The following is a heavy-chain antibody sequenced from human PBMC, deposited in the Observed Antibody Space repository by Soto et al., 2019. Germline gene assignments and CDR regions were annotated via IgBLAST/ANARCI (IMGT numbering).Heavy chain of an antibody. CDR3: ARDPFPWSSGSYYHAFDI. CDR2: IDDTGRT. CDR1: GGSMSTAVYY. D-gene: IGHD3-10*01. V-gene: IGHV4-31*03. Sequence: QAQLRESGPGLVRPSQTLSLSCSVSGGSMSTAVYYWNWIRQVPGGGLEWIGHIDDTGRTSYNPSRKSRIPIAIDTSKNHFSLSLTSVTAADTAVYYGARDPFPWSSGSYYHAFDIWGQGTLVLVSS. J-gene: IGHJ3*02.